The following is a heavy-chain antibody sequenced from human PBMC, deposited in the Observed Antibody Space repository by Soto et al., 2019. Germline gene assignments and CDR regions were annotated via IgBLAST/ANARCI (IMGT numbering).Heavy chain of an antibody. CDR2: INAGNGNT. V-gene: IGHV1-3*01. J-gene: IGHJ3*02. Sequence: ASVKVSCTAFGYTFASYAMHWGRQAPGQRLEWMGWINAGNGNTKYSQKFRGRVNLTRDTSASTAYMELSSLRSEDPAVYYCSAPGGCTNGVCYTGDAFDIWGQGTMVTVSS. CDR3: SAPGGCTNGVCYTGDAFDI. D-gene: IGHD2-8*01. CDR1: GYTFASYA.